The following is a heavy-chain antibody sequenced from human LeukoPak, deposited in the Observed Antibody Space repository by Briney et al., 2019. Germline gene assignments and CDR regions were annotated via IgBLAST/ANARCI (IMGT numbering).Heavy chain of an antibody. Sequence: GGSLRLSCAASGLTFTWYWMHWVRQAPGKGLVWVSRINSAGNTTDYAESVKGRFSISRDNSKNTLSLQMNNLRVEDTAVYYCARGMRGSTAFDYWGQRTLVTVSS. CDR1: GLTFTWYW. CDR2: INSAGNTT. J-gene: IGHJ4*02. D-gene: IGHD3-16*01. V-gene: IGHV3-74*01. CDR3: ARGMRGSTAFDY.